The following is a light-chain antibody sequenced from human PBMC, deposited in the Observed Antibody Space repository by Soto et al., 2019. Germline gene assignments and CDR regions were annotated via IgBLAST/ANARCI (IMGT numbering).Light chain of an antibody. CDR1: QSVSSY. J-gene: IGKJ5*01. CDR2: DAS. CDR3: QQRSNWPPIT. V-gene: IGKV3-11*01. Sequence: EIVLTPSPGTLSLSPGERATLSCRASQSVSSYYLAWYQQKPGQAPRLLIYDASNRATGIPARFSGSGSGTDFTLTISSLEPEDFAVYYCQQRSNWPPITFGQGTRLEI.